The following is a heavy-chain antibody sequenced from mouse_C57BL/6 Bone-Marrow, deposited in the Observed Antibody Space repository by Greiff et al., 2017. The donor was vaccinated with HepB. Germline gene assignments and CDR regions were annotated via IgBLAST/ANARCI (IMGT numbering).Heavy chain of an antibody. CDR3: ARKGDYYGSSYWYFDV. Sequence: EVQLVESGGGLVQPGGSLKLSCAASGFTFSDYGMAWVRQAPRKGPEWVAFISNLAYSIYYADTVTGRFTISRENAKNTLYLEMSSLRSEDTAVYYCARKGDYYGSSYWYFDVWGTGTTVTVSS. D-gene: IGHD1-1*01. CDR1: GFTFSDYG. V-gene: IGHV5-15*01. J-gene: IGHJ1*03. CDR2: ISNLAYSI.